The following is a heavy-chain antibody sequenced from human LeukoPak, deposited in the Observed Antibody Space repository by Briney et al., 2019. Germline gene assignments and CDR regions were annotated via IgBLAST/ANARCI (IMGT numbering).Heavy chain of an antibody. CDR1: GFTFSSYA. J-gene: IGHJ4*02. V-gene: IGHV3-23*01. Sequence: GGSLRLSCAASGFTFSSYAMSWVRQAPGKGLKWVSAISGRADRTYYADSVKGRFTISRDNFENTLYLQMNSLRADDTAVYYCVKESPYDGPRKYYFDYWGQGALVTVSS. D-gene: IGHD3-10*01. CDR2: ISGRADRT. CDR3: VKESPYDGPRKYYFDY.